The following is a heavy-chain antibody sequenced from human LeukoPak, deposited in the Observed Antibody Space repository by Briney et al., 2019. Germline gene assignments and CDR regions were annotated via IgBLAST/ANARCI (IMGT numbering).Heavy chain of an antibody. CDR3: ARGGYSSSWDPLN. Sequence: SETLSLTCTVSGGSISSYYWSWIRQPAGKGLEWIGRIYTSGSTNYSPSLKSRVTISVDKSKNQFSLKLSSVTAADTAVYYCARGGYSSSWDPLNWGQGTLVTVSS. J-gene: IGHJ4*02. D-gene: IGHD6-13*01. CDR1: GGSISSYY. CDR2: IYTSGST. V-gene: IGHV4-4*07.